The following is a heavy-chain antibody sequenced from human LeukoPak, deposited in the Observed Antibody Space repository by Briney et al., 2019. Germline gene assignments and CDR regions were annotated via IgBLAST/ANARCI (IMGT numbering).Heavy chain of an antibody. D-gene: IGHD2-15*01. CDR3: TRDRGTYNWFDP. V-gene: IGHV3-73*01. Sequence: GGSLRLSCAASGFTFSNAWMSWVRQAPGKGLEWVGHIDKKDNLYATAYAESVKGRFTISRDDSKDTAFLHMDSLKTEDTALYYCTRDRGTYNWFDPWGQGTLVTVSS. CDR2: IDKKDNLYAT. J-gene: IGHJ5*02. CDR1: GFTFSNAW.